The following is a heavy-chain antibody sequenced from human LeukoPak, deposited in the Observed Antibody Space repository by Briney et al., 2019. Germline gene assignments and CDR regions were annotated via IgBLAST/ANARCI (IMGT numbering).Heavy chain of an antibody. CDR1: GYTFTGYY. J-gene: IGHJ6*03. V-gene: IGHV1-2*02. Sequence: ASVKVSCKASGYTFTGYYMHWVRQAPGQGLEWMGWINPNSGGTNYAQKFRGRVTMTRDTSISTAYMELSRLRSDDTAVYYCATAIGIAAPYYYYYYMDVWGKGTTVTVSS. CDR2: INPNSGGT. D-gene: IGHD6-6*01. CDR3: ATAIGIAAPYYYYYYMDV.